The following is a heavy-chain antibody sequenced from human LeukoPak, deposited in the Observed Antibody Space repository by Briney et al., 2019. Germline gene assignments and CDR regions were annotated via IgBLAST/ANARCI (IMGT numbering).Heavy chain of an antibody. J-gene: IGHJ4*02. CDR1: GFVFDDYD. D-gene: IGHD1-26*01. V-gene: IGHV3-30*02. CDR2: IRSDGYHT. CDR3: AKPSGSGVDY. Sequence: PGGSLRLSCGASGFVFDDYDMHWVRQAPGKGLEWVAFIRSDGYHTYYTDSVKGRFIITRDNFKNTLYLQMNSLRLKDMAVYYCAKPSGSGVDYWGRGTRVTVSS.